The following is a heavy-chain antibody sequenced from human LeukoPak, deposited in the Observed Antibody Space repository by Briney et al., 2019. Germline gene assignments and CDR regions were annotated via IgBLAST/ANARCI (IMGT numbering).Heavy chain of an antibody. D-gene: IGHD6-19*01. CDR3: AKDLTGYSSGWFDY. Sequence: PGGSLRLSCAASGFTFDDYAMRWVRQAPGKGLEWVSGISWNSGSIGYADSVKGRFTISRDNAKNSLYLQMNSLRAEDMALYYCAKDLTGYSSGWFDYWGQGTLVTVSS. CDR2: ISWNSGSI. V-gene: IGHV3-9*03. J-gene: IGHJ4*02. CDR1: GFTFDDYA.